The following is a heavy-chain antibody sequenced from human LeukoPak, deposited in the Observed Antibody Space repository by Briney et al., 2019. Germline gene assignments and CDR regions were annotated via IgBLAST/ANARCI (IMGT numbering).Heavy chain of an antibody. CDR3: ARGPPEYSYGPDY. CDR2: IIPIFGTA. V-gene: IGHV1-69*05. D-gene: IGHD5-18*01. Sequence: SVKVSCKASGGTFSSYAISWVRQAPGQGLEWMEGIIPIFGTANYAQKFQGRVTITTDESTSTAYMELSSLRSEDTAVYYCARGPPEYSYGPDYWGQGTLVTVSS. J-gene: IGHJ4*02. CDR1: GGTFSSYA.